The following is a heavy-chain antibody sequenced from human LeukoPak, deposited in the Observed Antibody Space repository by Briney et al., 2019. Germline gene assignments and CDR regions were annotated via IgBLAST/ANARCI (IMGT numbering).Heavy chain of an antibody. V-gene: IGHV3-30-3*01. J-gene: IGHJ4*02. CDR3: ARDKGYCSSTSCRATSFDY. CDR1: GFTFSSYA. CDR2: ISYDGSNK. D-gene: IGHD2-2*01. Sequence: GGSLRLSCAASGFTFSSYAMHWVRQAPGKGLEWVAVISYDGSNKYYADSVKGRFTISRDNSKNTLYLQMNSLRAEDTAVYYCARDKGYCSSTSCRATSFDYWGQGTLVTVSS.